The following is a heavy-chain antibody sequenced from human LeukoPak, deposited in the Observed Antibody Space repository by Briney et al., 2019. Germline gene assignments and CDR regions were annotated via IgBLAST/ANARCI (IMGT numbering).Heavy chain of an antibody. V-gene: IGHV4-39*01. Sequence: PSETLSLTCTVSGGSIRSNSYYWGWIRQPPGKGLEWIGSIYFSGNTYYNPSLKSRVTISVDTSKNQFSLKLSSVTAADTAVYYSATGSSSYYYYMDVWGKGTTVTVSS. CDR1: GGSIRSNSYY. CDR2: IYFSGNT. J-gene: IGHJ6*03. CDR3: ATGSSSYYYYMDV. D-gene: IGHD3-10*01.